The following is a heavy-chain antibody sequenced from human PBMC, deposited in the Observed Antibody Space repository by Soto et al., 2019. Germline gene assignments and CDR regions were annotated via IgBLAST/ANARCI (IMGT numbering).Heavy chain of an antibody. D-gene: IGHD2-2*02. CDR1: GFTLSTYW. CDR2: ISSGGTYT. J-gene: IGHJ6*02. Sequence: PGGSLRLSSAASGFTLSTYWMHWVRQVPGKGLVWVSRISSGGTYTNYADSVKGRFTISRDSARNTLFLQMNYLTGEDTAVYYCAREYTAWPLAYGLDVWGQGTTVAVSS. CDR3: AREYTAWPLAYGLDV. V-gene: IGHV3-74*01.